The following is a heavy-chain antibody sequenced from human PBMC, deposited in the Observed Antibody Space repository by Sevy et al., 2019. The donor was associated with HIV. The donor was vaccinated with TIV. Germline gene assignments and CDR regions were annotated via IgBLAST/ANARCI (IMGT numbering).Heavy chain of an antibody. CDR3: AKTTPPNWGYDY. J-gene: IGHJ4*02. CDR2: ISGGAGST. CDR1: GFPFSDYG. Sequence: GGSLRLSCAASGFPFSDYGMSWVRQAPGKGLEWVSAISGGAGSTYYADSVRGRFTISRDNSKNTLYLQLNSLRAEDAGVYYCAKTTPPNWGYDYWGQGTPVTVSS. V-gene: IGHV3-23*01. D-gene: IGHD7-27*01.